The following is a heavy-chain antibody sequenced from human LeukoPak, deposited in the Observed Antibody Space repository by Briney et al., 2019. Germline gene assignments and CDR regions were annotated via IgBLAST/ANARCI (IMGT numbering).Heavy chain of an antibody. CDR2: IYPDDSDI. CDR1: GYSFTNYY. J-gene: IGHJ4*02. V-gene: IGHV5-51*01. CDR3: ARSYSGNYAIDY. Sequence: GESLQISCQGSGYSFTNYYISWVRQLPGKGLEWMGVIYPDDSDIRYSPSFQGQVTISADKSISTAYLQWSSLKASDTAMYYCARSYSGNYAIDYWGQGTLVTVSS. D-gene: IGHD1-26*01.